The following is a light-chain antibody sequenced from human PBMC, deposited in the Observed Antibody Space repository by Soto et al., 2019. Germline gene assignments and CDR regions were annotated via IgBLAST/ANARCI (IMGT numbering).Light chain of an antibody. V-gene: IGLV2-23*01. CDR2: EDT. Sequence: SALTQPASVSGSPGQSVTISCTGTSSDVGSYNLVSWYQQHPGKAPKVVIYEDTKRPSGVSDHFSGSKSGNTASLTISGLQADDEADYYCSSYAGSGTLVFGGGTKVTVL. J-gene: IGLJ3*02. CDR1: SSDVGSYNL. CDR3: SSYAGSGTLV.